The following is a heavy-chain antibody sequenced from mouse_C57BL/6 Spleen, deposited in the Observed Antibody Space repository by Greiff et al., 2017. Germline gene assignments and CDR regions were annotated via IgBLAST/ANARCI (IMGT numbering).Heavy chain of an antibody. CDR1: GYTFTSYW. D-gene: IGHD1-1*02. V-gene: IGHV1-64*01. J-gene: IGHJ1*03. Sequence: QVQLKQPGAELVKPGASVKLSCKASGYTFTSYWMHWVKQRPGQGLEWIGMIHPNSGSTNYNEKFKSKATLTVDKSSSTAYMQLSSLTSEDSAVYYCARSGVRGWFDVWGTGTTVTVSS. CDR2: IHPNSGST. CDR3: ARSGVRGWFDV.